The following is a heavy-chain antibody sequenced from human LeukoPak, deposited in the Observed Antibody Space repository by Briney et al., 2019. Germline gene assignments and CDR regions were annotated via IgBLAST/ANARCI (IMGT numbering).Heavy chain of an antibody. Sequence: GGSLRLSCAASGFTFSSHWMNWARRAPGKGLEWVASINHNGNENYYVDSVKGRFTISRDNAKNSLYLQMSNLRAEDTAVYFCARGGGLDVGGQGATVTVSS. CDR2: INHNGNEN. D-gene: IGHD3-16*01. CDR3: ARGGGLDV. J-gene: IGHJ6*02. CDR1: GFTFSSHW. V-gene: IGHV3-7*03.